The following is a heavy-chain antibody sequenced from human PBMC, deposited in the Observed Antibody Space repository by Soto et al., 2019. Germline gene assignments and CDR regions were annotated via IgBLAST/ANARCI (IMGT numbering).Heavy chain of an antibody. Sequence: GGSLRLSCAASGFTFSNFWMSWVRQAPGKGLKWVASMKEDGSEKYYVGSVKGRFTISRDNARNSVYLQMNSLRAEDTAVYYCARLRRGGYFENWGQGTLVTVSS. V-gene: IGHV3-7*03. CDR2: MKEDGSEK. D-gene: IGHD3-10*01. CDR1: GFTFSNFW. J-gene: IGHJ4*02. CDR3: ARLRRGGYFEN.